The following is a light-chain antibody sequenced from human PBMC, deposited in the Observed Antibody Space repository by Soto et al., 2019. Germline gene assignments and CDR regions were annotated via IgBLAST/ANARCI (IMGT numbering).Light chain of an antibody. CDR2: AAY. CDR3: KQSYSTPLT. V-gene: IGKV1-39*01. Sequence: DIQMTQSPSSLSASVGDRVTITCRASQSISSYLNWYQQKPGKAPKLLMYAAYSLQSGVQTRFGGSGSGTDFTLTISSLQPEDFATYYCKQSYSTPLTVGGGTKVDI. J-gene: IGKJ4*01. CDR1: QSISSY.